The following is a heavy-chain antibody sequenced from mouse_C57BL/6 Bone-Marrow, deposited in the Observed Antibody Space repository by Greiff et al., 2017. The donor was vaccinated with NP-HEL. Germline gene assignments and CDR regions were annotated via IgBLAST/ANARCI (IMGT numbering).Heavy chain of an antibody. D-gene: IGHD1-1*01. V-gene: IGHV1-55*01. CDR2: IYPGSGST. CDR3: ARTTVVATGDIYYYAMDY. J-gene: IGHJ4*01. Sequence: VQLQQPGAELVKPGASVKMSCKASGYTFTSYWITWVKQRPGQGLEWIGDIYPGSGSTNYNEKFKSKATLTVDTSSSTAYMQLSSLTSEDSAVYYCARTTVVATGDIYYYAMDYWGQGTSVTVSS. CDR1: GYTFTSYW.